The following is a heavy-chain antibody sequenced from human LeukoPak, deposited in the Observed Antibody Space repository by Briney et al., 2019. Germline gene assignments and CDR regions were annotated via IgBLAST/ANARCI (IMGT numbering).Heavy chain of an antibody. CDR2: IYYSGST. V-gene: IGHV4-39*07. J-gene: IGHJ4*02. D-gene: IGHD2-15*01. CDR3: ASRLGYCSGGSCPSFGY. CDR1: GGSISSSSYY. Sequence: SETLSLTCTVSGGSISSSSYYWGWIRQPPGKGLEWIGSIYYSGSTSYNPSLKSRVTISVDTSKNQLSLRLTSVTAADTAVYYCASRLGYCSGGSCPSFGYWGQGTLVTVSS.